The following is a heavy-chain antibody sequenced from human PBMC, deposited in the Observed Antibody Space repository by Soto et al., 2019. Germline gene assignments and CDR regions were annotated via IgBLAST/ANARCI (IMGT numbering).Heavy chain of an antibody. V-gene: IGHV3-23*01. CDR3: AKRGRPGEYYYGMDV. J-gene: IGHJ6*02. D-gene: IGHD3-10*01. CDR1: GFTFSSYI. Sequence: PGGSLRLSCAASGFTFSSYIMNWVRQAPGKGLEWVSAISGSGGSTYYADSVKGRFTISRDNSKNTLYLQMNSLRAEDTAVYYCAKRGRPGEYYYGMDVWGQGTTVTVSS. CDR2: ISGSGGST.